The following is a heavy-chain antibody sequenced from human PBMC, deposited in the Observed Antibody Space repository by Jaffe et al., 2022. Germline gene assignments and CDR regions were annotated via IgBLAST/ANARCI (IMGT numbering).Heavy chain of an antibody. CDR2: ISYDGSNT. Sequence: QVQLVESGGGVVQPGRSLRLSCAASGFTFSSYGMHWVRQAPGKGLEWVAVISYDGSNTYYADSVQGRLTISRDNSKNTLYLQMNSLRAEDTAVYYCAKDGSSALTYYYYYMDVWGKGTTVTVSS. D-gene: IGHD2-2*01. CDR1: GFTFSSYG. CDR3: AKDGSSALTYYYYYMDV. J-gene: IGHJ6*03. V-gene: IGHV3-30*18.